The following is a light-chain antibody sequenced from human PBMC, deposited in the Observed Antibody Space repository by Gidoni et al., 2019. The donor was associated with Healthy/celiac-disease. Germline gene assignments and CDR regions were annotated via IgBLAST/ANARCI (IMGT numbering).Light chain of an antibody. CDR2: YDS. V-gene: IGLV3-21*04. CDR3: QVWDSSSDPHVV. CDR1: NIGSKS. Sequence: SYVLTQPPSVSVAPGKTARITCGGNNIGSKSVHWYQQKPGQAPVLVIYYDSDRPSGIPERFSCSNSGNTATQTISRVEAGDEADYYCQVWDSSSDPHVVFGGGTKLTVL. J-gene: IGLJ2*01.